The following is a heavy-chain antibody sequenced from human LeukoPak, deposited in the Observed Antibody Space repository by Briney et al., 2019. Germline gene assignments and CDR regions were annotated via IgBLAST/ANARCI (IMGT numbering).Heavy chain of an antibody. CDR3: ARNSSSGFFDY. J-gene: IGHJ4*02. CDR1: GYTLRHGDY. D-gene: IGHD6-6*01. CDR2: NYNSLNI. Sequence: SETLSLTCVVCGYTLRHGDYCAWIRPSPGKGLEWIASNYNSLNIYYIPSLKNRLTILVGTSKNEFSLKMRSVTAADTAVYYCARNSSSGFFDYWGQGTLATVSS. V-gene: IGHV4-38-2*01.